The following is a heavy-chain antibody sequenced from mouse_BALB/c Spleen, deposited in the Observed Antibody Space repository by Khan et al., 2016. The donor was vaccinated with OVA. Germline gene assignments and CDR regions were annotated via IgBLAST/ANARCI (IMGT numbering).Heavy chain of an antibody. D-gene: IGHD1-1*01. V-gene: IGHV1-9*01. CDR2: ILPGSGRN. Sequence: QVQLQQSGAELMKPGASVKISCKATGYTFSSYWIEWVKQRPGHGLEWIGEILPGSGRNNYNEKFKGKATFTADTSSNTAYMQLRNLTYDDSAVYYCARGNYYGSSSWFGYWGQGTLVTVSA. CDR1: GYTFSSYW. CDR3: ARGNYYGSSSWFGY. J-gene: IGHJ3*01.